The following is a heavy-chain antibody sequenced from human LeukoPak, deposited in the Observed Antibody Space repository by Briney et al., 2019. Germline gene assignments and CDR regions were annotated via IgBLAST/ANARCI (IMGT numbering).Heavy chain of an antibody. V-gene: IGHV4-39*07. CDR3: ARDGAVAGTAFDY. CDR2: IYYSGST. Sequence: SETLSLTCTVSGGSISSSSYYWGWIRQPPGKGLEWIGSIYYSGSTYYNPSLKSRVTISVDTSKNQFSLKLSSVTAADTAVYYCARDGAVAGTAFDYWGQGTLVTVSS. D-gene: IGHD6-19*01. J-gene: IGHJ4*02. CDR1: GGSISSSSYY.